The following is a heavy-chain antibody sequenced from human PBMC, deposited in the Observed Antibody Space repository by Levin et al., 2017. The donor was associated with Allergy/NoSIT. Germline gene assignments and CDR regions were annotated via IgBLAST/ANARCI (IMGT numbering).Heavy chain of an antibody. CDR3: AKPIYDYIWGSYRD. CDR2: ISGSGGST. J-gene: IGHJ4*02. CDR1: GFTFSSYP. Sequence: GESLKISCAASGFTFSSYPMSWVRQAPGKGLEWVSAISGSGGSTYYADSVKGRFTISRDNSKNTLYLQMNSLRAEDTAVYYCAKPIYDYIWGSYRDWGQGTLVTVSS. D-gene: IGHD3-16*02. V-gene: IGHV3-23*01.